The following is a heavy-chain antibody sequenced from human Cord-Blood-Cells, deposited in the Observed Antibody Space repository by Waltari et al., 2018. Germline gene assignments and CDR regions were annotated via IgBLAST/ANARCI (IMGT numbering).Heavy chain of an antibody. CDR3: ARDYYDSSGYYYYYYGMDV. D-gene: IGHD3-22*01. V-gene: IGHV1-69*12. J-gene: IGHJ6*02. CDR1: GGTFSSYA. CDR2: IIPIFGTA. Sequence: QVQLVQSGAEVKKPGSSVKVSCKASGGTFSSYAISWVRQAPGQGLEWMGGIIPIFGTANYAQKVQGRVTITADESTSTAYMELSSLRSEDTAVYYCARDYYDSSGYYYYYYGMDVWGQGTTVTVSS.